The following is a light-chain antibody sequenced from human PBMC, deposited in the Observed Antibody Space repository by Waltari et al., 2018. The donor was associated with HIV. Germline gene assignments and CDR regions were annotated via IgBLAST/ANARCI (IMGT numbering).Light chain of an antibody. Sequence: EIVLTQSPATLSLSPGERATLYCRASRSVSIYLAWFQHKPGQAPRLLIYDASTRAPGIPARFSGSGSGTDFTLTISRLEPEDSAVYYCQQRSNWPPFTFGQGTKLEIK. CDR3: QQRSNWPPFT. J-gene: IGKJ2*01. CDR1: RSVSIY. V-gene: IGKV3-11*01. CDR2: DAS.